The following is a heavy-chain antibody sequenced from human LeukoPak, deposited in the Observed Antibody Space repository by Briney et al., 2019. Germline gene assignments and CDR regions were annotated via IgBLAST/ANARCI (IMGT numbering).Heavy chain of an antibody. CDR3: AKEGATGMTRIGDGMDV. D-gene: IGHD1-1*01. V-gene: IGHV4-59*01. CDR1: GGSISSYY. CDR2: IYYSGST. J-gene: IGHJ6*02. Sequence: PSETLSLTCTVSGGSISSYYWSWLRQPPGKGLEWIGYIYYSGSTNYNPSLKSRVTISVDTSKNQFSLKLSSVTAADKAVYYCAKEGATGMTRIGDGMDVWGQGTTVTVSS.